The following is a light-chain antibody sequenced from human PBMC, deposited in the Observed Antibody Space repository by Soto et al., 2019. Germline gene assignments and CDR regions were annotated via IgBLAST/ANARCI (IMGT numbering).Light chain of an antibody. CDR3: QQYNSWTET. V-gene: IGKV3-15*01. CDR1: QSVRSS. CDR2: DAS. J-gene: IGKJ1*01. Sequence: EIVLTQSPATLSLSPGERATLFGRASQSVRSSLAWYQQKPGQDPRIFIYDASTRATGIPARFSGSGSGTEFTLTISRLQSEDFAVYDCQQYNSWTETFGQGTKVDIK.